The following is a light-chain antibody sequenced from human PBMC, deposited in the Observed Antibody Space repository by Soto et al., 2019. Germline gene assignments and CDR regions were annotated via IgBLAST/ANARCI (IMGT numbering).Light chain of an antibody. J-gene: IGLJ3*02. CDR2: EVS. CDR3: SSYAGRNNLV. V-gene: IGLV2-8*01. Sequence: QSALTQPPSASGSPGQSVTISCTGTSSDVGGYNFVSWYQQHPGKAPKLMIYEVSQRPSGVSDRFSGSKSGNTASLTVSGLPAEDEADYYCSSYAGRNNLVFGGGTKLTVL. CDR1: SSDVGGYNF.